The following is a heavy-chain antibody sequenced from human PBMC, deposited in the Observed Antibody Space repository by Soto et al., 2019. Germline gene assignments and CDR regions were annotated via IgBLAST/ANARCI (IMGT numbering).Heavy chain of an antibody. CDR1: GFTVSSNY. Sequence: EVQLVESGGGLIQPGGSLRLSCAASGFTVSSNYMSWVRQAPGKGLVWVSVIYSGGSTYYAASVKGRFTISGDNSKNTLSLQMTGATAEDSAVYYCARGTWVGAAATVEYWAQGTLVTVSS. D-gene: IGHD2-15*01. J-gene: IGHJ4*02. CDR3: ARGTWVGAAATVEY. V-gene: IGHV3-53*01. CDR2: IYSGGST.